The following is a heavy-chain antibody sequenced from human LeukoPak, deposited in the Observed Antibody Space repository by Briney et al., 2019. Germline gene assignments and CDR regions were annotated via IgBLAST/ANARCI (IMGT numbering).Heavy chain of an antibody. Sequence: KPSETLSLTCTVSGGSISSYFWSWIRQPAGKGLEWIGRIYTSGSTDYNPSLKSRVTLSVDTSKNQFSLKLSSVTAADTAVYYCAGHHPRNTVDFWGQGTLVTVSS. CDR1: GGSISSYF. D-gene: IGHD2/OR15-2a*01. CDR3: AGHHPRNTVDF. CDR2: IYTSGST. V-gene: IGHV4-4*07. J-gene: IGHJ4*02.